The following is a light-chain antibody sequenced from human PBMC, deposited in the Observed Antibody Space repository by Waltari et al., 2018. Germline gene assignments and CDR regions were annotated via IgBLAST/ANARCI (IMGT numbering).Light chain of an antibody. J-gene: IGKJ1*01. Sequence: DIVMTQSPLSLPVPPGGPAPIPSRSTQSLLHSNGYNYLDWYLQKPGQSPQLLIYLGSNRASGVPDRFSGSGSGTDFTLKISRVEAEDVGIYYCMQALQTPWTFGQGTKVEIK. CDR2: LGS. CDR1: QSLLHSNGYNY. V-gene: IGKV2-28*01. CDR3: MQALQTPWT.